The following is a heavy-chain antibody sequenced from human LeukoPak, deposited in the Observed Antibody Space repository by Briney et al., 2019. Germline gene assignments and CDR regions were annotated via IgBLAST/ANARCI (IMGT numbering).Heavy chain of an antibody. CDR1: GFTFDDYG. D-gene: IGHD1-14*01. CDR3: AKDTGRPLQDDY. Sequence: QTGGSLRLSCAASGFTFDDYGMSWVRQAPGKGLEWVSAISGSGGSTYYADSVKGRFTISRDNSKNTLYLQMNSLRAEDTAVYYCAKDTGRPLQDDYWGQGTLVTVSS. J-gene: IGHJ4*02. CDR2: ISGSGGST. V-gene: IGHV3-23*01.